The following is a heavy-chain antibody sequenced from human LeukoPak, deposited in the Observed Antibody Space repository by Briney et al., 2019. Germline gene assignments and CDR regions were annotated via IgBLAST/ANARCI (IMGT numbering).Heavy chain of an antibody. Sequence: GASVKVSCKASGYTFTGYYMHWVRQAPGQGLEWMGWINPNSGGTNYAQKFQGWVTMTRDTSISTAYMELSRLRSDDTAAYYCARDLGPHSSGYYYSPYYYYGMDVWGQGTTVTVSS. V-gene: IGHV1-2*04. D-gene: IGHD3-22*01. CDR3: ARDLGPHSSGYYYSPYYYYGMDV. CDR1: GYTFTGYY. CDR2: INPNSGGT. J-gene: IGHJ6*02.